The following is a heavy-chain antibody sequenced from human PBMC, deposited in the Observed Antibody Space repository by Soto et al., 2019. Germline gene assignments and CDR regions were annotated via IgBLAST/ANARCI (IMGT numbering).Heavy chain of an antibody. Sequence: SETLSLTCTVSGGSVSSGSYYWSWIRQPPGKGLEWIGYIYYSGSTNYNPSLKSRVTISVDTSKNQFSLKLSSVTAADTAVYYCARLNRRITIFGVVPTDFDYWGQGTLVTVSS. CDR1: GGSVSSGSYY. V-gene: IGHV4-61*01. CDR2: IYYSGST. J-gene: IGHJ4*02. D-gene: IGHD3-3*01. CDR3: ARLNRRITIFGVVPTDFDY.